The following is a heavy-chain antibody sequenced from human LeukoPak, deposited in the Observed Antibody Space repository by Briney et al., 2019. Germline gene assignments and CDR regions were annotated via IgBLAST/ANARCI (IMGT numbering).Heavy chain of an antibody. CDR3: ARDVAPLDWLDV. Sequence: PRGSLRLSSAAPGFTFTTYLMHWGRPTPRKGLGWGSRLKSDGSSESYADSVKGRFTISRDNAKNTLYLQMNSLRAEDTAVYYCARDVAPLDWLDVWGQGTTVTVSS. CDR1: GFTFTTYL. D-gene: IGHD3-9*01. V-gene: IGHV3-74*01. CDR2: LKSDGSSE. J-gene: IGHJ6*02.